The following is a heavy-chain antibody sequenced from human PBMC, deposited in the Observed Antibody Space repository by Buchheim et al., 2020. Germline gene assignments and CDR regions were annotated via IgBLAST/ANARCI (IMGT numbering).Heavy chain of an antibody. D-gene: IGHD4-23*01. CDR2: INPSGGST. Sequence: QVQLVQSGAEVKKPGASVKVSCKASGYTFTSYYMHWVRQAPGQGLEWMGIINPSGGSTSYAQKFQGRVTMTRDTSTSTVYMELSSLRSEDTAVYYCARDYMGGNRPGLAASTTKYGMDVWGQGTT. CDR1: GYTFTSYY. CDR3: ARDYMGGNRPGLAASTTKYGMDV. J-gene: IGHJ6*02. V-gene: IGHV1-46*01.